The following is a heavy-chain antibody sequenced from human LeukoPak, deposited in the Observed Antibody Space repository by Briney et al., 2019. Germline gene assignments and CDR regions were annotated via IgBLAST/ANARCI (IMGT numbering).Heavy chain of an antibody. V-gene: IGHV1-69*13. CDR2: IIPIFGTA. CDR1: GGTFISYA. D-gene: IGHD6-6*01. J-gene: IGHJ5*02. Sequence: GASVKVSCKASGGTFISYAISWVRQAPGQGLEWMGGIIPIFGTANYAQKFQGRVTITADESTSTAYMELSSLRSEDTAVYYCARDGLEADGYNWFDPWGQGTLVTVSS. CDR3: ARDGLEADGYNWFDP.